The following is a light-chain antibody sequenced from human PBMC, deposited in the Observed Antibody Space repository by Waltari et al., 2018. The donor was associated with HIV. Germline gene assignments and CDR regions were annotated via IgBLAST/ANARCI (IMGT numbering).Light chain of an antibody. CDR1: QGVGSN. J-gene: IGKJ2*01. CDR3: QQYNIRPRGNT. Sequence: DIVMTQSPAILSVSPGERVTLSCRASQGVGSNLAWYQRKGGQAPRLLIYGAATRAAEIPVRFSGSGSGTDFTLTIDSLQSEDFATYYCQQYNIRPRGNTFGQGTKLQIK. V-gene: IGKV3-15*01. CDR2: GAA.